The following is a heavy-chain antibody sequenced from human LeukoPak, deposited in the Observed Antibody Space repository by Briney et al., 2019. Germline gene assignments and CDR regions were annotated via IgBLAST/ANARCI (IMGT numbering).Heavy chain of an antibody. Sequence: GGSLRLSCAASGFTLSSYWMHWVRQAPGKGLVWVSRINGDGTTTTYADSVKGRFTISRDNAKNTLYLQMNTLRAEDTAVYFCVRGGADYWGQGTPVTVSS. D-gene: IGHD1-26*01. CDR2: INGDGTTT. J-gene: IGHJ4*02. CDR3: VRGGADY. V-gene: IGHV3-74*01. CDR1: GFTLSSYW.